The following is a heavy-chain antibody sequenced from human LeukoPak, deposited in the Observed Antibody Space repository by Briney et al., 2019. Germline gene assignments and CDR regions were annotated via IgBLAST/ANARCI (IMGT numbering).Heavy chain of an antibody. CDR1: GGSISSYY. D-gene: IGHD3-10*01. J-gene: IGHJ3*02. CDR2: LYTSGST. V-gene: IGHV4-4*07. CDR3: ARGLLLWFGEFPRSDAFDI. Sequence: SETLSLTCTVSGGSISSYYWSWIRQPAGKGLEWVGRLYTSGSTNYNPSLKSRVTISVDTSKNQFSLKLSSVTAADTAVYYCARGLLLWFGEFPRSDAFDIWGQGTMVTVSS.